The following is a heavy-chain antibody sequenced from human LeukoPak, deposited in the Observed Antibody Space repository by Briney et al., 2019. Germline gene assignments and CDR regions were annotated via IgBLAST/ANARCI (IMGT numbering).Heavy chain of an antibody. CDR1: GFTFSSYA. CDR3: AKAPPRYSSGWFDY. Sequence: PGGSLRLSCAASGFTFSSYAMHWVRQAPGKGLEWVAVISYDGSNKYYADSVKGRFTISRDNSKNTLYLQMNSLRAEDTAVYYCAKAPPRYSSGWFDYWGQGTLVTVSS. D-gene: IGHD6-19*01. CDR2: ISYDGSNK. J-gene: IGHJ4*02. V-gene: IGHV3-30-3*01.